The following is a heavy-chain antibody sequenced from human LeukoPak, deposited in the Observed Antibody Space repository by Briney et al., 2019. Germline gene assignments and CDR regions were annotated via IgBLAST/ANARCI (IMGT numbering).Heavy chain of an antibody. CDR1: GGSFSGYY. CDR2: IYYSGST. Sequence: SETLSLTCAVYGGSFSGYYWSWIRQPPGKGLEWIGSIYYSGSTYYNPSLKSRVTISVDTSKNQFSLKLSSVTAADTAVYYCARDYTGTTSPYLLSNYYYYYYMDVWGKGTTVTVSS. J-gene: IGHJ6*03. D-gene: IGHD1-1*01. CDR3: ARDYTGTTSPYLLSNYYYYYYMDV. V-gene: IGHV4-34*01.